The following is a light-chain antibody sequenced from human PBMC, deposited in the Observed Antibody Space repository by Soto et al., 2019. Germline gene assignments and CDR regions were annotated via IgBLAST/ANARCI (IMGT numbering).Light chain of an antibody. J-gene: IGKJ1*01. V-gene: IGKV1-39*01. CDR2: AAS. Sequence: DTQMTQSPSSLSASVADRVTITCRASQNIFDFLNWYQQKPGKAPKLLIYAASSLQSGVPSRFSRSGSGTDFTLTISSLQPEDFATYCCQQTYNTPQTLGKGTKVDIK. CDR3: QQTYNTPQT. CDR1: QNIFDF.